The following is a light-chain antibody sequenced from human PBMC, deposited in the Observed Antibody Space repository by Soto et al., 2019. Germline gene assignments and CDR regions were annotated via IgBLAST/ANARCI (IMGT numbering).Light chain of an antibody. CDR3: QQYNNWPIT. CDR2: GTS. J-gene: IGKJ5*01. CDR1: QSVSSN. V-gene: IGKV3-15*01. Sequence: ETVMTQSPATLSVSPGERATLSCRATQSVSSNLAWYQQKPGQAPRLLIYGTSTMAPGIPARFSGSGSGTESTLTLRSLQSEDIAVYYCQQYNNWPITFGQGTRLEIK.